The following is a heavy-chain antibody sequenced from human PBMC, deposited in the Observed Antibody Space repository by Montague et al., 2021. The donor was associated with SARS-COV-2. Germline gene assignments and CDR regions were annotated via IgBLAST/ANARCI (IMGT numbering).Heavy chain of an antibody. D-gene: IGHD3-22*01. CDR3: AREAYYYDSSGYYGGGYYYYYGMDV. V-gene: IGHV4-61*08. J-gene: IGHJ6*02. CDR2: IYYSGST. Sequence: SETLSLTCTVSGGSISSGGYYWSWIRQPPGKGLEWIGYIYYSGSTNYNPSLKSRVTISVDTSKNQFSLKLSSVTAADTAVYYCAREAYYYDSSGYYGGGYYYYYGMDVWGQGTTVTVSS. CDR1: GGSISSGGYY.